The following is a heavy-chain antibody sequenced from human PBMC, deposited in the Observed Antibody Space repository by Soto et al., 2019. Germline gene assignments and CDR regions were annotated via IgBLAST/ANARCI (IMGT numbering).Heavy chain of an antibody. CDR3: ARDQGYFDY. CDR2: ISYDGSNK. Sequence: QVQLVESGGGVVQPGWSLRLSCAASGFTFSSYAMHWVRQAPGKGLEWVAVISYDGSNKYYADSVKGRFTISRDNSKNTLYLQMNSLRAEDTAVYYCARDQGYFDYWGQGALVTVSS. J-gene: IGHJ4*02. CDR1: GFTFSSYA. V-gene: IGHV3-30-3*01.